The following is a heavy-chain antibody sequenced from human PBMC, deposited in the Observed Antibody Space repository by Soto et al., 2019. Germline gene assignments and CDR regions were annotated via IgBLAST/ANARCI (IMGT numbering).Heavy chain of an antibody. CDR1: GFTFSSYG. CDR3: AKDLTTVTTPSQGYYYYGMDV. V-gene: IGHV3-30*18. J-gene: IGHJ6*02. CDR2: ISYDGSNK. Sequence: QVQLVESGGSVVQPGRSLRLSCAASGFTFSSYGMHWVRQAPGKGLEWVAVISYDGSNKYYADSVKGRFTISRDNSKNTLYLQMNSLRAEDTAVYYCAKDLTTVTTPSQGYYYYGMDVWGQGTTVTVSS. D-gene: IGHD4-17*01.